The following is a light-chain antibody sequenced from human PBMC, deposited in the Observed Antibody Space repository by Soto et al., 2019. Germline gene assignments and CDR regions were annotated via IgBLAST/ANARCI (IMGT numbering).Light chain of an antibody. V-gene: IGLV2-14*01. CDR1: SRDVGHYNY. CDR2: EVD. J-gene: IGLJ1*01. Sequence: QSVLTQPASVSGYPGQSITISCTGTSRDVGHYNYVSWYHQHPGKVPKLMIYEVDNQPSGVSIRFSGSKSGNTASLTISGLQAEDEADYYCSSYADGSTEVFGTGTKVTVL. CDR3: SSYADGSTEV.